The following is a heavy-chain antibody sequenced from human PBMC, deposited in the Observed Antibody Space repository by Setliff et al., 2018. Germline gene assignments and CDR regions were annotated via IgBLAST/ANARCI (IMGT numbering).Heavy chain of an antibody. Sequence: GGSLRLSCAASGFMFSQSWMRWVRQPPGKEVVWVSSINADGTITNYADSVKGRFTISRDNAKNTVYLEMNSLRGEDAAVYYCARGGRGLIYNWGQGTQVTVSS. CDR3: ARGGRGLIYN. CDR2: INADGTIT. J-gene: IGHJ4*02. CDR1: GFMFSQSW. V-gene: IGHV3-74*01. D-gene: IGHD2-21*01.